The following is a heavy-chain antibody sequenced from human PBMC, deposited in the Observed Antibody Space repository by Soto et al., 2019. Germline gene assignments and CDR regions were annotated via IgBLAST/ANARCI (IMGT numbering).Heavy chain of an antibody. V-gene: IGHV1-18*01. CDR2: ISAYDGKT. J-gene: IGHJ5*02. Sequence: ASVKVSCKTSGYTFNTYGINWVRQAPGQGLELMGWISAYDGKTTYAEKFQGRVTLTTDTSTSTAYMELRSLRSDDTAIYYCARGGGRGYNELDPWGHGTLVTVSS. D-gene: IGHD5-12*01. CDR3: ARGGGRGYNELDP. CDR1: GYTFNTYG.